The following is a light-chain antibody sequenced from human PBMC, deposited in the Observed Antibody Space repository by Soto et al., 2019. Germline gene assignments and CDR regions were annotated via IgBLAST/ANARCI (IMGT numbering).Light chain of an antibody. Sequence: DIQMTQSPSSLSASVGDSVTITCRTSQTVSTYLNWYQQKAGKAPRLLIYATSSLQSGVPSRISGSGSGTDFTLTISRLEPEDFAVYYCQQYGSSPRISFGQGTRLEI. J-gene: IGKJ5*01. CDR2: ATS. CDR1: QTVSTY. V-gene: IGKV1-39*01. CDR3: QQYGSSPRIS.